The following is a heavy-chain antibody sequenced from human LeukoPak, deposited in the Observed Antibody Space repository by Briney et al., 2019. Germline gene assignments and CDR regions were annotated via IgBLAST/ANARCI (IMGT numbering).Heavy chain of an antibody. V-gene: IGHV3-30*02. J-gene: IGHJ4*02. CDR1: GFALSSYG. CDR2: IHYDSTTE. D-gene: IGHD1-7*01. Sequence: GGSLRLSCAASGFALSSYGMHWVRQAPGKGLEWVAYIHYDSTTEDCADSVKGRFTISRDNSKNTLFLQMNNLRVEDMAVFYCAKDWNWAIDYWGQGTLVTVSS. CDR3: AKDWNWAIDY.